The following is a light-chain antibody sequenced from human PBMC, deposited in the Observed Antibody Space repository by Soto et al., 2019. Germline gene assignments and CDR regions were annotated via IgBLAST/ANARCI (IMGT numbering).Light chain of an antibody. Sequence: IVLTQSPATLSLSPGERATLSFRASRSFASSYLAWYQHKPGQAPRLLIYAASSRATGIPDRFIGSGSGTDFALTISRLEPDDSAVYYCHHYDSSPPYTFGQGTRLEIK. CDR3: HHYDSSPPYT. CDR1: RSFASSY. CDR2: AAS. V-gene: IGKV3-20*01. J-gene: IGKJ2*01.